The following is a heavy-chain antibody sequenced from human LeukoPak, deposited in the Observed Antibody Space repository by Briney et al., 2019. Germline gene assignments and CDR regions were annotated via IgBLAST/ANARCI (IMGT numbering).Heavy chain of an antibody. Sequence: GGSLRLSCAASGFTFSSYVMHWVRQAPGKGLEWVAVIWYDGSDEYYTDSVKGRFTIFRDNSKNTLYLQMNSLRAEDTAIYYCARAGDAFDIWGQGTMVTVSS. CDR2: IWYDGSDE. CDR3: ARAGDAFDI. V-gene: IGHV3-33*01. CDR1: GFTFSSYV. J-gene: IGHJ3*02.